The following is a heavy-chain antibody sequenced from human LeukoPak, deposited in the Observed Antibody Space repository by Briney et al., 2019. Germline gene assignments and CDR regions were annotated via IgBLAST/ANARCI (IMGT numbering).Heavy chain of an antibody. CDR2: ISGSGGST. Sequence: TGGSLRLSCAASGFTFSSYSMNWVRQAPGKGLEWVSAISGSGGSTYYADSVKGRFTISRDNSKNTLYLQMNSLRAEDTAVYYCAKDRYYFDYWGQGTLVTVSS. CDR1: GFTFSSYS. V-gene: IGHV3-23*01. J-gene: IGHJ4*02. CDR3: AKDRYYFDY.